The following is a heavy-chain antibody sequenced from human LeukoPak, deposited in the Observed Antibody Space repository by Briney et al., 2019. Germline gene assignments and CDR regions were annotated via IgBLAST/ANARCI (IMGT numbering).Heavy chain of an antibody. D-gene: IGHD3-22*01. J-gene: IGHJ4*02. V-gene: IGHV3-43D*04. CDR1: GFTFGVYV. Sequence: PGGSLRPSCAASGFTFGVYVMHWVRQAPGEGLEWVSHISWEGGSTYSADSVKGRFTISIDNSKNSLYLQVSSLRAEDTALYYCAKAGGMYYYDSSGLRPGYFDYWGQGTLVTVCS. CDR3: AKAGGMYYYDSSGLRPGYFDY. CDR2: ISWEGGST.